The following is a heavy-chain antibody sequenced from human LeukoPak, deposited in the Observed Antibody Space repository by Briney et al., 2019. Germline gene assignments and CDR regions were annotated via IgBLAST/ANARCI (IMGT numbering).Heavy chain of an antibody. CDR3: ALSRTLDY. V-gene: IGHV3-7*01. CDR2: IKQDGSEK. D-gene: IGHD6-13*01. Sequence: GGSLRLSCAASGFTFSSYAMHWVRQAPGKGLEWVAKIKQDGSEKYYVDSVKGRFTISRDNAKNSLYLQMYSLRAEDTAVYYCALSRTLDYWGQGTLVTVSS. CDR1: GFTFSSYA. J-gene: IGHJ4*02.